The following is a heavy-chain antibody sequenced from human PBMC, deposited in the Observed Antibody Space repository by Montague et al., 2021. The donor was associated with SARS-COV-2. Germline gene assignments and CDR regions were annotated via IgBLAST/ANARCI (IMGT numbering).Heavy chain of an antibody. CDR3: ARLYGSSFDY. CDR1: GGSVSRSSSH. D-gene: IGHD4-17*01. J-gene: IGHJ4*02. V-gene: IGHV4-39*01. CDR2: FYYAGGT. Sequence: SETLSLTCTVSGGSVSRSSSHWGWIRQPPGKGLEYIGSFYYAGGTKYNPSLKSRVTISVDTSNDQFSLKMNSVTAADTAVYFCARLYGSSFDYWGQGTLVTVSS.